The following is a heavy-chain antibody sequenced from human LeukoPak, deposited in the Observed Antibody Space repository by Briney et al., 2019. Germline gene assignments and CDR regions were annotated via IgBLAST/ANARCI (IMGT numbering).Heavy chain of an antibody. J-gene: IGHJ4*02. D-gene: IGHD3-16*01. CDR2: INNDGSRK. CDR3: ARDSPEGKSWGSEPTFDY. Sequence: GGSLRLSCTASGFTLSRYWMSWVRQAPGKGLLWVADINNDGSRKYYADSVKGRFTITRDNTENSLYQKLNSLRAEDTAVYFCARDSPEGKSWGSEPTFDYWGQGTLVTVSS. CDR1: GFTLSRYW. V-gene: IGHV3-7*04.